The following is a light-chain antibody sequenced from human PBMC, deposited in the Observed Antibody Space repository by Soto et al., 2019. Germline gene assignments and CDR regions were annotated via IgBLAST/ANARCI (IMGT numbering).Light chain of an antibody. CDR1: QNITRW. J-gene: IGKJ4*01. CDR2: QAS. V-gene: IGKV1-5*03. Sequence: DIQMTQSPSTLYTSIGDRVTITCRASQNITRWLAWYQQKPGKAPKLLIYQASTLESGVPSRFSGTGSGTEFSLTISSLQPEDFATYYCQQFKNYPLTFGGGTKVEIK. CDR3: QQFKNYPLT.